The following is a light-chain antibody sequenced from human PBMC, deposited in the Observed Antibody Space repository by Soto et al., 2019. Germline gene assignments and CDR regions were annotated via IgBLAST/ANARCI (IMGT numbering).Light chain of an antibody. CDR1: QGIGDT. J-gene: IGKJ4*01. CDR2: DTS. Sequence: EVVMRQSPATLYFSPGEGATLSCRASQGIGDTLAWYQHKPGQTPRLLIYDTSTRATGVPTRFSGSRSGAEFTLTINSLQSEDFAVYYCQPYHNWPLTFGGGTKLDIK. CDR3: QPYHNWPLT. V-gene: IGKV3-15*01.